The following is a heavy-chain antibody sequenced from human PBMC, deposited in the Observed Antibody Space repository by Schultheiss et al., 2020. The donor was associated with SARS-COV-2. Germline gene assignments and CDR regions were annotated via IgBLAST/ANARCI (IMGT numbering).Heavy chain of an antibody. D-gene: IGHD6-6*01. V-gene: IGHV4-59*06. CDR1: GGSISSYY. CDR2: IYYSGST. CDR3: AKDGRTEYSSLRWLVPPGEADY. Sequence: SETLSLTCTVSGGSISSYYWSWIRQPPGKGLEWIGYIYYSGSTYYNPSLKSRVTISVDTSKNQFSLKLSSVTAADTAVYYCAKDGRTEYSSLRWLVPPGEADYWGQGTLVTVSS. J-gene: IGHJ4*02.